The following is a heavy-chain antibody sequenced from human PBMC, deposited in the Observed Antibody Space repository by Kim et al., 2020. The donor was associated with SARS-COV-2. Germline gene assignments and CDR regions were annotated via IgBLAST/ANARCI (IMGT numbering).Heavy chain of an antibody. CDR2: IYWDDDK. J-gene: IGHJ4*02. D-gene: IGHD3-9*01. Sequence: SGPTLVNPTQTLTLTCTLSGFSLSTYGVGVGWIRQPPGEALEWLALIYWDDDKRYSPSLKSRLTITKDTSKNQVVLTMTNMDPVDTATYYCTHSQADRSYYDIWDYWGQGTLVTVSS. V-gene: IGHV2-5*02. CDR1: GFSLSTYGVG. CDR3: THSQADRSYYDIWDY.